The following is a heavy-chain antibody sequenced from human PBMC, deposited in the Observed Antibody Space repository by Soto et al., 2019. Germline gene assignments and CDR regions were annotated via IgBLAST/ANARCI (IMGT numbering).Heavy chain of an antibody. J-gene: IGHJ4*02. CDR1: GGSITNSNW. CDR2: IYHAGST. Sequence: SETLSLTCTVSGGSITNSNWWSWVRLPPAKGLEWIGDIYHAGSTKYNPSLERRVTMPVDTSNNQFALTLTSVTAADTAVYFCARGPPIVGNTTPLDSWGQGTLVTVYS. D-gene: IGHD1-26*01. V-gene: IGHV4-4*02. CDR3: ARGPPIVGNTTPLDS.